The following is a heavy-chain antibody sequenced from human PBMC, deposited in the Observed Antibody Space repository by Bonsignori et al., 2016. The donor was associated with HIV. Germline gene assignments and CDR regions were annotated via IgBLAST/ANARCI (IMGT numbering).Heavy chain of an antibody. J-gene: IGHJ4*02. D-gene: IGHD6-6*01. CDR3: AKEGVGAVRPFEV. Sequence: WIRQPPGKGLEWVAIIGYDGSNKHYADTVKGRFTISRDNSKNTLYLQMNSLRAGDTAVYFCAKEGVGAVRPFEVWGQGTLVTVSS. V-gene: IGHV3-30*02. CDR2: IGYDGSNK.